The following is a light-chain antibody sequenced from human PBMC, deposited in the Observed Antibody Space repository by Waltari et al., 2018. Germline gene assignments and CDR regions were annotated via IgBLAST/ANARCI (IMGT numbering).Light chain of an antibody. CDR1: SANIRSYT. CDR2: ANN. Sequence: QSVLTQPPSASGTPGQRVTISCSGSSANIRSYTVNWDQQLPGPAPKLLIPANNHRPSGVPDRVSGSKSGISSSLAISGLQSEDEADYYCTTWDDSLNGVVFGGGTKLTF. J-gene: IGLJ3*02. CDR3: TTWDDSLNGVV. V-gene: IGLV1-44*01.